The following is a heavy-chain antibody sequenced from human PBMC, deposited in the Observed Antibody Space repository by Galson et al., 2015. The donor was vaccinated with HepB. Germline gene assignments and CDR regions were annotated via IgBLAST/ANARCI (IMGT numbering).Heavy chain of an antibody. CDR1: GFTFSRYA. CDR3: ANGPVRGGPDPDFEY. D-gene: IGHD3-10*01. CDR2: R. Sequence: SLRLSCAASGFTFSRYAMHWVRQAPGKGLECVALRDSVRGRFTISRDYSKSTLYLQMDRLRTVDTAVYYCANGPVRGGPDPDFEYWGQGTLVTVSS. V-gene: IGHV3-30*02. J-gene: IGHJ4*02.